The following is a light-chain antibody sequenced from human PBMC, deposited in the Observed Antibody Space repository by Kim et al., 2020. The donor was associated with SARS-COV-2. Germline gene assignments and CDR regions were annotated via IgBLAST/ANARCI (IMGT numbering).Light chain of an antibody. Sequence: GQRVTISCSGSSSNVGSNYVYWYQQLPGTAPKLLIYANNQRPSAVPDRFSGSKSGTSVSLAISGLRSEDEADYYCAAWDDSLSGLVLGGGTQLTVL. V-gene: IGLV1-47*01. CDR2: ANN. J-gene: IGLJ3*02. CDR1: SSNVGSNY. CDR3: AAWDDSLSGLV.